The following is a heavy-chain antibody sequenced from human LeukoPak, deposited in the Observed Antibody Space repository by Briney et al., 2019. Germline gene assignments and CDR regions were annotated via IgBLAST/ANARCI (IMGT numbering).Heavy chain of an antibody. J-gene: IGHJ4*02. D-gene: IGHD3-22*01. V-gene: IGHV3-23*01. CDR1: GFTFSSYA. CDR3: ARDRGAYYFDTGF. Sequence: PGGSLRLSCAASGFTFSSYAMSWVRQAPGRGLEWVSAISGSGGSTYYADSVKGRFTISRDNSKNTLYLQMNSLRAEDTAVYYCARDRGAYYFDTGFWGQGTLVTVSS. CDR2: ISGSGGST.